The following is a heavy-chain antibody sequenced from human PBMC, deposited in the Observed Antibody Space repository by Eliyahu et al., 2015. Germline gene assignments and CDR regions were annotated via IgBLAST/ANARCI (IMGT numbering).Heavy chain of an antibody. D-gene: IGHD2-15*01. J-gene: IGHJ4*02. CDR1: XGSXXGSPYY. CDR2: IHYGGNT. V-gene: IGHV4-39*01. CDR3: ARLGHCSGASCSHED. Sequence: QLHLQESGPGLVKPSETLSLTCTVSXGSXXGSPYYWAWXRQPPGKGLEWIGAIHYGGNTHNIPSLRXRVSVSVDTSNNQFSLKVNSVTATDTAVYYCARLGHCSGASCSHEDWGQGILVTVSS.